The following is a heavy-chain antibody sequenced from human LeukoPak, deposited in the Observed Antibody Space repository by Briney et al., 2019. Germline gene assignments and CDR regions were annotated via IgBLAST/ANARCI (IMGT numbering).Heavy chain of an antibody. J-gene: IGHJ5*02. V-gene: IGHV4-59*01. CDR2: IYYSGST. Sequence: SETLSLTCTVSGGSISSYYWSWLRQPPGKGLEYIGYIYYSGSTNYNPSLKSRVTMSVDTSKNQFSLKVGSVTAADTAVYYCARGTMMVGPWGQGTLVTVSS. CDR1: GGSISSYY. D-gene: IGHD3-22*01. CDR3: ARGTMMVGP.